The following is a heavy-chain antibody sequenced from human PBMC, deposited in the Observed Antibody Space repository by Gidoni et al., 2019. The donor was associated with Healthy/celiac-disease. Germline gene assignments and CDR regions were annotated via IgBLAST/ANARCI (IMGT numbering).Heavy chain of an antibody. CDR1: GSTFTSYA. CDR3: ARAGYDYVWGSYRYLYYFDY. CDR2: INAGNGNT. Sequence: QVQLVQPGAEVKKPGASVKVSCKASGSTFTSYAMHWVRQAPGQRLEWMGWINAGNGNTKYSQKCQGRVTITRDTSASTAYMELSSLRSEDTAVYYCARAGYDYVWGSYRYLYYFDYWGQGTLVTVSS. D-gene: IGHD3-16*02. V-gene: IGHV1-3*01. J-gene: IGHJ4*02.